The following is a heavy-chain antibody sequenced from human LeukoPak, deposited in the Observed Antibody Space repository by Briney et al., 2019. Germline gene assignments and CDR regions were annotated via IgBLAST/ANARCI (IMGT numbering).Heavy chain of an antibody. D-gene: IGHD4-17*01. V-gene: IGHV4-30-2*01. CDR2: IYHSGST. CDR3: AAHDYGDYPSLFDY. J-gene: IGHJ4*02. Sequence: SETLSLTCAVSGGSISSGGYSWSWIRQPPGKGLEWIGYIYHSGSTYYNPSLKSRVTISVDRSKSQFSLKLSSVTAADTAVYYCAAHDYGDYPSLFDYWGQGTLVTVSS. CDR1: GGSISSGGYS.